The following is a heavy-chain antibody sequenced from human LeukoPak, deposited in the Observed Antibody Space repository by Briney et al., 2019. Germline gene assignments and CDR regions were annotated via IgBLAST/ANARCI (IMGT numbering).Heavy chain of an antibody. J-gene: IGHJ4*02. CDR2: INPNSGGT. V-gene: IGHV1-2*02. CDR3: AKDRGYCSGGSCYLFDY. D-gene: IGHD2-15*01. CDR1: GYTFTSYD. Sequence: ASVKVSCKASGYTFTSYDINWVRQATGQGLEWMGWINPNSGGTNCAQKFQGRVTMTRDTSISTAYMELSRLRSDDTAVYYCAKDRGYCSGGSCYLFDYWGQGTLVTVSS.